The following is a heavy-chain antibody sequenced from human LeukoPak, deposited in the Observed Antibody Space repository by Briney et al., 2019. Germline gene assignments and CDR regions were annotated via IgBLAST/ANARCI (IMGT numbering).Heavy chain of an antibody. D-gene: IGHD1-26*01. V-gene: IGHV3-23*01. J-gene: IGHJ3*02. CDR1: GFTVSNNY. CDR3: AKESGSYWHADAFDI. CDR2: ISGSGGRT. Sequence: GGSLRLSCAASGFTVSNNYMSWVRQAPGKGLAWVSGISGSGGRTYYADSVKGRFTISRDNSKNTLYLQMSSLRAEDTAVYYCAKESGSYWHADAFDIWGQGTMVTVSS.